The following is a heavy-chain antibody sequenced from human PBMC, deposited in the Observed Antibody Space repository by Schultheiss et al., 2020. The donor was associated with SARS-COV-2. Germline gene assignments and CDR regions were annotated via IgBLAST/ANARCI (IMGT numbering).Heavy chain of an antibody. Sequence: SETLSLTCAVYGGSFSGYYWSWIRQPPGKGLEWIGEINHSGSTNYNPSLKSRVTISVDTSKNQFSLKLSSVTAADTAVYYCARGDRYSSSMSSLDYWGQGTLVNVSS. CDR1: GGSFSGYY. V-gene: IGHV4-34*01. CDR3: ARGDRYSSSMSSLDY. D-gene: IGHD6-6*01. J-gene: IGHJ4*02. CDR2: INHSGST.